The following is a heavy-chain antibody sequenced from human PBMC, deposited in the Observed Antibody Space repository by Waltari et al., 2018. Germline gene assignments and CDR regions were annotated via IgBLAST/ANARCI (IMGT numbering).Heavy chain of an antibody. CDR1: GFTFADYA. Sequence: EVQLVESGGGLVQPGRSLRLSCAASGFTFADYAMLWVGQAPGKGVEWVSGISCNIGSIGYADLVKGRFTISRDNAKNSLYLQMNSLRTEDTALYYCAKGHSGSYGLDYWGQGTLVTVSS. J-gene: IGHJ4*02. CDR3: AKGHSGSYGLDY. V-gene: IGHV3-9*01. D-gene: IGHD1-26*01. CDR2: ISCNIGSI.